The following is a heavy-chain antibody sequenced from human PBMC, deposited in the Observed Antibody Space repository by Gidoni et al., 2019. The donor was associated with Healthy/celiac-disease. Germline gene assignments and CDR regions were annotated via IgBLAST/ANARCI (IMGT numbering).Heavy chain of an antibody. V-gene: IGHV4-38-2*02. Sequence: QVQLQESGPGLVKPSETLSLTCTVPGYSISSGYYWGWIRQPPGKGLEWNGSIYHSGSTYYNPSLKSRVTISVDTSKNQFSLKRSSVTAADTAVYYCARATQVVADAFDIWGQGTMVTVSS. CDR3: ARATQVVADAFDI. J-gene: IGHJ3*02. CDR1: GYSISSGYY. D-gene: IGHD2-15*01. CDR2: IYHSGST.